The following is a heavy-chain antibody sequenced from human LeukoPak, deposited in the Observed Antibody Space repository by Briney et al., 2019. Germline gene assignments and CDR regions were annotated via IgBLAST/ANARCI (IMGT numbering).Heavy chain of an antibody. CDR1: GGSISSSSYY. D-gene: IGHD6-13*01. CDR2: INHSGST. V-gene: IGHV4-39*07. CDR3: ARDIAAGQDAFDI. Sequence: SETLSLTCTVSGGSISSSSYYWGWIRQPPGKGLEWIGEINHSGSTNYNPSLKSRVTISVDTSKNQFSLRLSSVIAADTAVYYCARDIAAGQDAFDIWGQGTMVTVSS. J-gene: IGHJ3*02.